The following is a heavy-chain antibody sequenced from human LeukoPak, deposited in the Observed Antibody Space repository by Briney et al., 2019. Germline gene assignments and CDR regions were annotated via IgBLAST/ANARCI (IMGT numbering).Heavy chain of an antibody. CDR1: GFTLSSYA. CDR3: SPGFAFDV. J-gene: IGHJ3*01. V-gene: IGHV3-23*01. D-gene: IGHD2-15*01. Sequence: GGSLRLSCAASGFTLSSYAMSWVRQAPGKGLEWVSAIRDSGSSTHYADSVKGRFTTSRDNSKNTLFLQMNSLRAEDTAVYYCSPGFAFDVWGQGTMVTVSS. CDR2: IRDSGSST.